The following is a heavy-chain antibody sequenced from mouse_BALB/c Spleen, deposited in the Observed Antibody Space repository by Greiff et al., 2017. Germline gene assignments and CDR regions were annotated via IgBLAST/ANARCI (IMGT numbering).Heavy chain of an antibody. CDR1: VYSITSGYY. Sequence: EVQLVESGPGLVKPSQSLSLTCSVTVYSITSGYYWNWIRQFPGNKLEWMGYISYDGSNNYNPSLKNRISITRDTSKNQFFLKLNSVTTEDTATYYCARDQGGNYEFDVWGAGTTVTVSS. CDR2: ISYDGSN. D-gene: IGHD2-1*01. V-gene: IGHV3-6*02. CDR3: ARDQGGNYEFDV. J-gene: IGHJ1*01.